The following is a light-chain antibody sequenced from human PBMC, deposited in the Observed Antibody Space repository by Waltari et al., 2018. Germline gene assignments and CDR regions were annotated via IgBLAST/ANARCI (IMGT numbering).Light chain of an antibody. J-gene: IGKJ1*01. CDR2: AAS. CDR1: QSFSSSF. V-gene: IGKV3-20*01. Sequence: IVLTQSPGTLSLSPGARATLSCRASQSFSSSFLAWYQQKPGQAPRLLIYAASNRATGVPDRFSGSGSGTDFTLTISRLESEDVAVYYCQQSGTSPRTFGPGTKVEIK. CDR3: QQSGTSPRT.